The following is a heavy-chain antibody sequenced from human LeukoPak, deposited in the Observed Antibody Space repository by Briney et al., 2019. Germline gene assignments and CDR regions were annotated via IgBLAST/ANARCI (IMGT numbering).Heavy chain of an antibody. J-gene: IGHJ1*01. CDR1: GFSFSSYW. V-gene: IGHV3-7*01. Sequence: GGSLRLSCTASGFSFSSYWMTWGRQAPGKGLEWVANIRQDGSEKNYVDSVKGRFTISRDNAKNSLYLQMNSLRVEDTAVYFCMRQNRAYFFGHWGQGTLVTVSS. CDR2: IRQDGSEK. CDR3: MRQNRAYFFGH. D-gene: IGHD3-3*01.